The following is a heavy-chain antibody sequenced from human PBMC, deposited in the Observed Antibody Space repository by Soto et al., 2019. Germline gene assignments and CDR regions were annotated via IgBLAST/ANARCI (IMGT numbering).Heavy chain of an antibody. CDR1: GFSLTTSGVG. D-gene: IGHD3-3*01. CDR3: AHRVLRTVFGLVTTTAIYFDF. V-gene: IGHV2-5*02. Sequence: QITLNESGPPVVRPTETLTLTCRFSGFSLTTSGVGVGWIRQSPGKPPEWLALIYWDDDKRYSASLKSRLTISKDTSKHQVVLTVSDLDPTDTATYYCAHRVLRTVFGLVTTTAIYFDFWGQGTPVAVS. J-gene: IGHJ4*02. CDR2: IYWDDDK.